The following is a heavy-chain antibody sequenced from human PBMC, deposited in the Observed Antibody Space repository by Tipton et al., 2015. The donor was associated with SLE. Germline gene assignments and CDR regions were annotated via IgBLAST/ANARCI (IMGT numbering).Heavy chain of an antibody. V-gene: IGHV4-4*07. D-gene: IGHD3-22*01. Sequence: TLSLTCTVSGGSIIGYYWSWIRQPAGKGPEWIGRIYTGGRTIHNPSLNSRVTMSLDTSKSQFSLKLTSVTAADTAVYYCARALRYSSGYFDFWGQGKRVTVSS. CDR1: GGSIIGYY. CDR3: ARALRYSSGYFDF. J-gene: IGHJ4*02. CDR2: IYTGGRT.